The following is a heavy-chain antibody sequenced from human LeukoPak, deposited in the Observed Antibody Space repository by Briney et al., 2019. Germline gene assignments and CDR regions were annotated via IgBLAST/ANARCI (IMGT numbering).Heavy chain of an antibody. CDR2: ISGSGGST. Sequence: GGSLRLSCAASGFTFSSYAMSWVRQAPGKALEWVSAISGSGGSTYYADSVKGRFTISRDNSKNTLYLQMNSLRAEDTAVYYCARGDLYDFWSHFDYWGQGTLVTVSS. D-gene: IGHD3-3*01. CDR1: GFTFSSYA. V-gene: IGHV3-23*01. CDR3: ARGDLYDFWSHFDY. J-gene: IGHJ4*02.